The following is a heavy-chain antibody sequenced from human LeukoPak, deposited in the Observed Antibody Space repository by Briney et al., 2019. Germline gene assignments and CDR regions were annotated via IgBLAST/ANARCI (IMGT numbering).Heavy chain of an antibody. V-gene: IGHV3-33*01. CDR2: IWSDGSST. J-gene: IGHJ2*01. CDR3: TRDIRPWYFDL. D-gene: IGHD3-3*02. Sequence: PGTSPRLSCAAFEFTFRKYGMHWVRQAPGKGLEWVAVIWSDGSSTYYADSVKGRFTISRDNSKNMLSLQMNSLRAEDTAVYYCTRDIRPWYFDLWGRGTRVTVSS. CDR1: EFTFRKYG.